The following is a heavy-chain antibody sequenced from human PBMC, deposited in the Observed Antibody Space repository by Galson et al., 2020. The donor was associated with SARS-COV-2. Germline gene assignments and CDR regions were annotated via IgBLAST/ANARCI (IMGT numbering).Heavy chain of an antibody. V-gene: IGHV3-74*01. CDR2: IISDGSST. CDR3: ARDYRTLLWFGELRSGMDV. Sequence: AGSLTLSCTASGYTFSTYWMHCVRQAPGKGLVWVSRIISDGSSTSYADSVKGRFTISRDNAKNTLYLQMYSMRAEDTAVYYCARDYRTLLWFGELRSGMDVWGQGTTVTVSS. CDR1: GYTFSTYW. D-gene: IGHD3-10*01. J-gene: IGHJ6*02.